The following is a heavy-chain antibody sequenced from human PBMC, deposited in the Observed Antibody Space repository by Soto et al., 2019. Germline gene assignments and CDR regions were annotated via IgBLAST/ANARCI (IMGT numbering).Heavy chain of an antibody. D-gene: IGHD5-18*01. J-gene: IGHJ4*02. CDR1: GGSITNYY. V-gene: IGHV4-59*01. CDR2: IYSSGST. CDR3: ASDHPPSYGIYYFDY. Sequence: QVQLQESGPGLVKPSETLSLTCTVSGGSITNYYWSWIRQPPGKGLEWIGYIYSSGSTNYNPSLKRRVTISPDTSKNQVSLKLTSVTAADTAVYYCASDHPPSYGIYYFDYWGQGTLVTVSS.